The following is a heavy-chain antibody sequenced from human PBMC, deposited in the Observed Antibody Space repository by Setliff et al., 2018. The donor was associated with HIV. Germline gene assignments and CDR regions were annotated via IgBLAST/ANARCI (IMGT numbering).Heavy chain of an antibody. CDR1: GDSIGTYY. CDR2: FYYGGST. D-gene: IGHD3-9*01. CDR3: ARGVRDYFDYTWSTYRQGYYMDV. J-gene: IGHJ6*03. Sequence: SETLSLTCSVSGDSIGTYYWNWIRQTPGKRLEWIGLFYYGGSTDYNPALKKRVAITVDKSSNRVSLKMTSVTAADTAVFYCARGVRDYFDYTWSTYRQGYYMDVWGKGTPVTVSS. V-gene: IGHV4-59*12.